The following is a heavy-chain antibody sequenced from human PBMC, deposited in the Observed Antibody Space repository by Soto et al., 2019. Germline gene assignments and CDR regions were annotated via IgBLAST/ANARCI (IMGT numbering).Heavy chain of an antibody. CDR2: IYYSGST. CDR3: AREATLVPAAIRYYYYYGMDV. D-gene: IGHD2-2*02. Sequence: QVQLQESGPGLVKPSQTLSLTCTVSGGSISSGDYYWSWIRQPPGKGLEWIGYIYYSGSTYYNPSLQSRVTISVDTTKNQCSLKLSSVTAADTAVYYCAREATLVPAAIRYYYYYGMDVWGQGTTVTVSS. CDR1: GGSISSGDYY. J-gene: IGHJ6*02. V-gene: IGHV4-30-4*01.